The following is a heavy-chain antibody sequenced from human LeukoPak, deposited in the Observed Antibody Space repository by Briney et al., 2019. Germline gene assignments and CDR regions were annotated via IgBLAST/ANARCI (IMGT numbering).Heavy chain of an antibody. J-gene: IGHJ3*02. V-gene: IGHV3-30-3*01. D-gene: IGHD3-9*01. Sequence: GRSLRLSCAASGFXFSSYAIHWVRQAPGKGREWVAVISYDGSNKYYADSVKGRFTISRDNSKNTLYLQMNSLRAEDTAVYYCARETYYDILTGYIGAFDIWGQGTMVTVSS. CDR3: ARETYYDILTGYIGAFDI. CDR1: GFXFSSYA. CDR2: ISYDGSNK.